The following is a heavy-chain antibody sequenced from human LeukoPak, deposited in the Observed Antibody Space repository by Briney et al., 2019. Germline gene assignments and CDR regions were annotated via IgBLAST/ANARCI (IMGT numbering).Heavy chain of an antibody. D-gene: IGHD3-22*01. V-gene: IGHV3-7*01. CDR1: GFTFRTYW. J-gene: IGHJ4*02. Sequence: PGGSLRLSCAASGFTFRTYWMSWVRQAPGKGLEWVANIKQDGSEKYYVDSVKGRFTISRDNAKNSLYLQMNSLRAEDTAVYYCARFSSGYSYYFDYWGQGTLVTVSS. CDR2: IKQDGSEK. CDR3: ARFSSGYSYYFDY.